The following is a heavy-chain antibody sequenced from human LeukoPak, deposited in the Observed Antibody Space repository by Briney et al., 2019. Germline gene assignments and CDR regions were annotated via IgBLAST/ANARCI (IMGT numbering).Heavy chain of an antibody. CDR1: GHTFTSYY. V-gene: IGHV1-46*01. D-gene: IGHD3-3*01. CDR3: AGANYYDFWSGPNDAFDI. Sequence: ASVKVSCKASGHTFTSYYMHWVRQAPGQGLEWMGIINPSGGSTSYAQKFQGRVTMTRDTSTSTVYMELSSLRSDDTAVYYCAGANYYDFWSGPNDAFDIWGQGTMVTVSS. J-gene: IGHJ3*02. CDR2: INPSGGST.